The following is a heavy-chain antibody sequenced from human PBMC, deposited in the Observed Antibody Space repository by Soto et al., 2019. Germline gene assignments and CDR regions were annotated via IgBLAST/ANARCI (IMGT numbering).Heavy chain of an antibody. Sequence: PGGSLRLSCAASGFTFSGYAMSWVRQAPGKGLEWVSAISGSGGSTYYADSVKGRFTISRDNSKNTLYLQMNSLRAEDTAVYYCAKDLVRVTRSHYYYYYGMDVWGQGTTVTVSS. CDR2: ISGSGGST. J-gene: IGHJ6*02. V-gene: IGHV3-23*01. D-gene: IGHD2-21*02. CDR3: AKDLVRVTRSHYYYYYGMDV. CDR1: GFTFSGYA.